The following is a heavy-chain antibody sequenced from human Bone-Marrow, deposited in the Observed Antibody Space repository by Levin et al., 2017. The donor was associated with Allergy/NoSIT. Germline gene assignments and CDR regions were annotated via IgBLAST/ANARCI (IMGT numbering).Heavy chain of an antibody. CDR1: GSSINNYY. V-gene: IGHV4-59*01. J-gene: IGHJ4*02. D-gene: IGHD4-17*01. CDR3: ARYDYGDFTIDY. CDR2: IYYSGST. Sequence: GSLRLSCTVSGSSINNYYWSWIRQPPGKGLEWIGYIYYSGSTNYNPSLKSRVTISVDTSKNQFSLKLTSVTAADTAVYYCARYDYGDFTIDYWGQGTLVTVSS.